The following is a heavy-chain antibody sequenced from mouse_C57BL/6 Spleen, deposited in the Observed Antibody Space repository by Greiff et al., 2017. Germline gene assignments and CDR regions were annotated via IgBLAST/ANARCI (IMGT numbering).Heavy chain of an antibody. V-gene: IGHV3-6*01. J-gene: IGHJ2*01. CDR3: ARDQDYGRSDDY. D-gene: IGHD1-1*01. CDR2: ISYDGSN. Sequence: EVQLKQSGPGLVKPSQSLSLTCSVTGYSITSGYYWNWIRQFPGNKLEWMGYISYDGSNNYNPSRKNRIPINRDTSKNQFFLKLNSVTTEDTATYYCARDQDYGRSDDYWGQGTTLTVSS. CDR1: GYSITSGYY.